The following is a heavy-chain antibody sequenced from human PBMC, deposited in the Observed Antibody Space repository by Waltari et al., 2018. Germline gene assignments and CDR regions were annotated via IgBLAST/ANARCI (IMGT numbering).Heavy chain of an antibody. Sequence: GFTFSSYAMSWVRQAPGKGLEWVSAISGSGGSTYYADSVKGRFTISRDNSKNTLYLQMNSLRAEDTAVYYCAKDISRAAAGTGLCDYWGQGTLVTVSS. D-gene: IGHD6-13*01. CDR3: AKDISRAAAGTGLCDY. CDR1: GFTFSSYA. V-gene: IGHV3-23*01. J-gene: IGHJ4*02. CDR2: ISGSGGST.